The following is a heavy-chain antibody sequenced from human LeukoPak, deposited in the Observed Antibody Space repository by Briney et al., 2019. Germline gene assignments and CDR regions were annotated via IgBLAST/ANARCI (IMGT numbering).Heavy chain of an antibody. CDR1: GFSFSTYS. CDR3: ATYSSGWYLVY. Sequence: GGSLRLSCAASGFSFSTYSMTWVRQAPGKWLEWVSFISGSSSPIYYADSVKGRFTISRDNAKDSLYLQMNSLRDGDTAVYYCATYSSGWYLVYWGQGTLVTVSS. D-gene: IGHD6-19*01. V-gene: IGHV3-48*02. J-gene: IGHJ4*02. CDR2: ISGSSSPI.